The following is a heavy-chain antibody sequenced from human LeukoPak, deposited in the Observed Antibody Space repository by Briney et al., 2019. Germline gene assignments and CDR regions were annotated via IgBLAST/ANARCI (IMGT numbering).Heavy chain of an antibody. J-gene: IGHJ5*02. CDR3: TRDRGTYNWFDP. CDR1: GLTFSGSA. D-gene: IGHD2-15*01. Sequence: GGSLRLSCAASGLTFSGSAVHWVRQSSGKGLEWVGHIDKKDNLYATAYAESVKGRFTISRDDSKDTAFLHMDSLKTEDTALYYCTRDRGTYNWFDPWGQGTLVTVS. V-gene: IGHV3-73*01. CDR2: IDKKDNLYAT.